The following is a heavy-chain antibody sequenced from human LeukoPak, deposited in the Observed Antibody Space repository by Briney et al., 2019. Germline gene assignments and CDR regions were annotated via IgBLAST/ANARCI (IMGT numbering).Heavy chain of an antibody. CDR1: GYTFSSYG. D-gene: IGHD2-21*02. V-gene: IGHV1-18*01. CDR2: ISAYNGNT. Sequence: GASVKVSCKASGYTFSSYGFSWVRQAPGQGLEWMGWISAYNGNTKYAQKLQDRVSMTTDTSTSTAYMELRSLRSDDTAVYYCARDGDWARSSDYWGQGTLDTVSS. J-gene: IGHJ4*02. CDR3: ARDGDWARSSDY.